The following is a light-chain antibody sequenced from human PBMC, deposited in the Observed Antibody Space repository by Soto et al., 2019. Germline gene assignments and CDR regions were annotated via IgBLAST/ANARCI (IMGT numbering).Light chain of an antibody. CDR3: QQSYNTPPP. V-gene: IGKV1-39*01. Sequence: DIQMTQSRSSLSAWVGDGGTVTWGASQSISSYLNWYQQKPGKAPNLLIYATSRLQSGVPSRFSGSGSGTDFSLTISSLQPEDFATYYCQQSYNTPPPFGQGTKVDIK. J-gene: IGKJ2*01. CDR1: QSISSY. CDR2: ATS.